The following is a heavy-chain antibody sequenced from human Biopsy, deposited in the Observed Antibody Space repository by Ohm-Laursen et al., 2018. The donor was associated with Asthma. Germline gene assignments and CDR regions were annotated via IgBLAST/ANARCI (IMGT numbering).Heavy chain of an antibody. Sequence: ASVKASCTISGYTFNSAGITWVRQAPGQGLGWMGWISVYNGNTKVAQKLQDRATMITDTSTSTAYMELRSLTSDDAAVYFCARGVDYSHFYGIDVWGQGTTVTVS. CDR3: ARGVDYSHFYGIDV. CDR2: ISVYNGNT. V-gene: IGHV1-18*01. D-gene: IGHD3-10*01. CDR1: GYTFNSAG. J-gene: IGHJ6*02.